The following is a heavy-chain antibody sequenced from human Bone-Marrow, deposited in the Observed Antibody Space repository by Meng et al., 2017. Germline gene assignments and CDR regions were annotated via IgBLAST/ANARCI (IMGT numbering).Heavy chain of an antibody. CDR3: ARGYSHDRVGAFDI. CDR1: GYTFTSLS. J-gene: IGHJ3*02. Sequence: ASVKVSCKASGYTFTSLSINWLRQAPGQGLEWMGWISPSNDNTNSAQNLQDRVTMTTDRSTTTAYMDLRNLRYDDTAVYYGARGYSHDRVGAFDIWGQGTMVTVSS. V-gene: IGHV1-18*01. D-gene: IGHD5-18*01. CDR2: ISPSNDNT.